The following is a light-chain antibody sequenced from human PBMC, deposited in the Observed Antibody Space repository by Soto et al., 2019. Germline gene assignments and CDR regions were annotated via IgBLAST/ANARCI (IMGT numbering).Light chain of an antibody. CDR2: EVS. Sequence: LTQPASVSGSPGQSITISCTGTSSDVGGYNYVSWYQQHPGKAPKLMIYEVSNRPSGISSRFSGSKSGNTASLTISGLQTEDEADYYCSSYTSSSTLFGTGTQLTVL. CDR1: SSDVGGYNY. J-gene: IGLJ1*01. CDR3: SSYTSSSTL. V-gene: IGLV2-14*01.